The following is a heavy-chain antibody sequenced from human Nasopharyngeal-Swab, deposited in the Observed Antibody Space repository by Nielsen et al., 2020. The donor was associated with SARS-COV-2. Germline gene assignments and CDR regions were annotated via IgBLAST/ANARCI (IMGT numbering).Heavy chain of an antibody. D-gene: IGHD6-19*01. CDR1: GYSFTSYY. J-gene: IGHJ4*02. CDR3: AKTIAVAGVFDY. V-gene: IGHV1-46*01. Sequence: ASVKVSCKASGYSFTSYYMHWVRQAPGQGLEWMGIINPTGGSTTYAQKFQGRVTMTRDTSTSTVYMELSSLRSEDMAVYYCAKTIAVAGVFDYWGQGTLVTVSS. CDR2: INPTGGST.